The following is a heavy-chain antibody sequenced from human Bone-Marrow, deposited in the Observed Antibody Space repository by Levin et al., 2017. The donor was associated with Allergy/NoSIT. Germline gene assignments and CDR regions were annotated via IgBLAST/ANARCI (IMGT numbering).Heavy chain of an antibody. J-gene: IGHJ4*02. CDR3: AKDSTISPIGDLDY. Sequence: GESLKISCAASGFTFSDYAMSWVRQAPGKGLDWVSSINGPGGSTYYADSVKGRFTVSRDNRKNTLYLQLNRLRAEDTAIYFCAKDSTISPIGDLDYWGQGIRVTVSS. CDR2: INGPGGST. CDR1: GFTFSDYA. D-gene: IGHD5-24*01. V-gene: IGHV3-23*01.